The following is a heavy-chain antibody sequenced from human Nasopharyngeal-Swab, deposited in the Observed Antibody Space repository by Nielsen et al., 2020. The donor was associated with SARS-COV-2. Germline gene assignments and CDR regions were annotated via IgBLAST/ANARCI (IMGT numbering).Heavy chain of an antibody. Sequence: WISQPPGKGLQHVSAITHRGISTYYADSVKGRFTISRDNSKNMVYLQMSSLRPEDTAVYFCVKDKGRLVYYMDGWGMGTTVTVSS. V-gene: IGHV3-64D*09. CDR2: ITHRGIST. D-gene: IGHD3-9*01. J-gene: IGHJ6*03. CDR3: VKDKGRLVYYMDG.